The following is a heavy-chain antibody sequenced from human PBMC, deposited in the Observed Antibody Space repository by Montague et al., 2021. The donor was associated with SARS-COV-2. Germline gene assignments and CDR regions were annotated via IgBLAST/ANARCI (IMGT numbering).Heavy chain of an antibody. CDR2: IYYSGST. D-gene: IGHD2-2*01. CDR1: GGSISSSSYY. CDR3: ARQGDQLLLEDWFDP. J-gene: IGHJ5*02. Sequence: SETLSLTCTVSGGSISSSSYYWGWIRQPPGKGLEWIGSIYYSGSTYYNPSLKSRVTISVDTSKNQFSLKLSSVTAADTAVYYRARQGDQLLLEDWFDPWGQGTLVTVSS. V-gene: IGHV4-39*01.